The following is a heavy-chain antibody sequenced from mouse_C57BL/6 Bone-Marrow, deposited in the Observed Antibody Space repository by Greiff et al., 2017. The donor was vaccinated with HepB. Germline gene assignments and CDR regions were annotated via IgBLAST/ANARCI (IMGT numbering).Heavy chain of an antibody. J-gene: IGHJ1*03. Sequence: VQLQQSGPGLVQPSQSLSITCTVSGFSLTSYGVHWVRQSPGKGLEWLGVIWSGGSTDYNAAFISRLSISKDNSKSQVFFKMNSLQADDTAIYYCARNSHDYGPYWYFDVWGTGTTVTVSS. D-gene: IGHD2-4*01. CDR2: IWSGGST. CDR1: GFSLTSYG. CDR3: ARNSHDYGPYWYFDV. V-gene: IGHV2-2*01.